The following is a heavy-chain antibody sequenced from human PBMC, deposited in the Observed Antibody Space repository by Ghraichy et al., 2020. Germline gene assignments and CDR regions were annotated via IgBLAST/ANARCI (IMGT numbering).Heavy chain of an antibody. Sequence: SETLSLTCAVYGGSFSGYYWSWIRQPPGKGLEWIGEINHSGSTNYNPSLKSRVTISVDTSKNQFSLKLSSVTAADTAVYYCARGGVSSGWYGWFDPWGQGTLVTVSS. CDR2: INHSGST. CDR3: ARGGVSSGWYGWFDP. J-gene: IGHJ5*02. CDR1: GGSFSGYY. D-gene: IGHD6-19*01. V-gene: IGHV4-34*01.